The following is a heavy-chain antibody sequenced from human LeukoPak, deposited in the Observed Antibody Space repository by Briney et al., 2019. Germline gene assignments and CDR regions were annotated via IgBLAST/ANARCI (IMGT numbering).Heavy chain of an antibody. CDR2: ISSSSSYI. Sequence: GGSLRLSCAASGFTFSSYSMNWVRQAPGKGLEWVSSISSSSSYIYYADSVKGRFTISRDNAKNSLYLQVNSLRAEDTAVYYCARVSPSSGYSSSWYAVGKYYFDYWGQGTLVTVSS. CDR3: ARVSPSSGYSSSWYAVGKYYFDY. J-gene: IGHJ4*02. V-gene: IGHV3-21*01. D-gene: IGHD6-13*01. CDR1: GFTFSSYS.